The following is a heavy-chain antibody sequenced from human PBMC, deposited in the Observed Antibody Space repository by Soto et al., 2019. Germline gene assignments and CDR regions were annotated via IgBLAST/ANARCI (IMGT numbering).Heavy chain of an antibody. CDR2: ISSSSTI. CDR1: GFTFSSYS. J-gene: IGHJ5*02. D-gene: IGHD2-2*01. Sequence: GGSLRLSCAASGFTFSSYSMNWVRQAPGKGLEWVSYISSSSTIYYADSVKGRFTISRDNAKNSLYLQMNSLRAEDTAVYYCASNIVVLRFDPWGQGTLVTVSS. V-gene: IGHV3-48*01. CDR3: ASNIVVLRFDP.